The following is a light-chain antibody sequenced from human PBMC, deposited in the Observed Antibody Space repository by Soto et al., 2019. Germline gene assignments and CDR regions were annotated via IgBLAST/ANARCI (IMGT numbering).Light chain of an antibody. CDR2: DSF. CDR3: QQRSTWPVT. J-gene: IGKJ5*01. Sequence: EIVLTQYPATLSLSPGERATLSCRASQSVSSYLAWYQQKPGQAPRLLIYDSFNRATGIPARFSGSGSGTDFTLTISSLEPEDFAVYYCQQRSTWPVTFGQGTRLEIK. CDR1: QSVSSY. V-gene: IGKV3-11*01.